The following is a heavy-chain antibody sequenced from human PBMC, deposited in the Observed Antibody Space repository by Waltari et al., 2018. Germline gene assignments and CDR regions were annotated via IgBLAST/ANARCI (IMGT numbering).Heavy chain of an antibody. J-gene: IGHJ4*02. D-gene: IGHD4-4*01. CDR1: GFTFSSYS. V-gene: IGHV3-48*04. CDR2: ISSSSSTI. CDR3: ARESYSNYVYFDY. Sequence: EVQLVESGGGLVQPGGSLRLSCAASGFTFSSYSMTWVRQAPGKGLEWVSYISSSSSTIYYADSVKGRFTISRDNAKNSLYLQMNSLRAEDTAVYYCARESYSNYVYFDYWGQGTLVTVSS.